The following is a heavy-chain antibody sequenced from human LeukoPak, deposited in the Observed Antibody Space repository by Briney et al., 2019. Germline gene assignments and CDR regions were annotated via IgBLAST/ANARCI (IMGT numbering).Heavy chain of an antibody. CDR1: GFTFSSYA. V-gene: IGHV3-30-3*01. CDR3: ARDSVRSGGGLDY. J-gene: IGHJ4*02. Sequence: GGSLRLSCAASGFTFSSYAMHWVRQAPGKGLEWVAVISYDGSNKYYADSVKGRFTTSRDNSKNTLYLQMNSLRAEDTAVYYCARDSVRSGGGLDYWGQGTLVTVSS. D-gene: IGHD1-26*01. CDR2: ISYDGSNK.